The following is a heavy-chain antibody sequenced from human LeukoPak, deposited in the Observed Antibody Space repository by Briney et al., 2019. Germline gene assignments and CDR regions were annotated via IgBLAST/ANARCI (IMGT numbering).Heavy chain of an antibody. CDR3: ARLYYDFWSGYYTLGMDV. Sequence: SETLSLTCTVSGGSISSYHWSWIRQPPGKGLEWIGYIYYSGSTNYNPSLKSRVTISVDTSKNQFSLKLSSVTAADTAVYYCARLYYDFWSGYYTLGMDVWGQGTTVTVSS. CDR1: GGSISSYH. CDR2: IYYSGST. D-gene: IGHD3-3*01. J-gene: IGHJ6*02. V-gene: IGHV4-59*01.